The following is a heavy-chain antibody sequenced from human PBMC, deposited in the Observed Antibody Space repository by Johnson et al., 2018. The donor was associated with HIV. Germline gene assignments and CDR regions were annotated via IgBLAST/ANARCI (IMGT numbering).Heavy chain of an antibody. Sequence: VQLVESGGGVVRPGGSLRLSCAASGFAFDDYGMNWVRQAPGKGLEWVSGISWNSGSIGYADSVKGRFTISRDKAKNSLYLQMNSLIAEDTALYYCAKVFSRPGGAFDIWGQGTMVTVSS. CDR2: ISWNSGSI. CDR1: GFAFDDYG. J-gene: IGHJ3*02. CDR3: AKVFSRPGGAFDI. D-gene: IGHD1-26*01. V-gene: IGHV3-20*04.